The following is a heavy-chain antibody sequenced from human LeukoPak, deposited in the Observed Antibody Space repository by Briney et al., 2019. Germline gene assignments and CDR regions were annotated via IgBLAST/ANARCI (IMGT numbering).Heavy chain of an antibody. D-gene: IGHD3-16*01. J-gene: IGHJ4*02. V-gene: IGHV3-74*01. CDR1: GFIFSNYW. CDR2: INSDGSST. CDR3: ARVRGGYYSDY. Sequence: GGSMRLSCAASGFIFSNYWMLWVRQAPGKVLVWVSRINSDGSSTSYADSVKGRFTISRDNAKNTLYLQMNSLRAEDTAVYYCARVRGGYYSDYWGQGTLVTVSS.